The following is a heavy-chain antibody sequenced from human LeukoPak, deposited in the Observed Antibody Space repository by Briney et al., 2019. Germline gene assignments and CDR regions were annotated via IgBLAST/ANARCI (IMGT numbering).Heavy chain of an antibody. V-gene: IGHV4-34*01. D-gene: IGHD3-22*01. CDR2: INHSGST. CDR3: ARRLYDSSYYFDY. J-gene: IGHJ4*02. CDR1: GGSFSGYY. Sequence: SETLSLTCAVYGGSFSGYYWSWIRQPPGKGLEWIGEINHSGSTNYNPSLKSRVTISVDTSKNQFSLKLSSVTAADTAVYYCARRLYDSSYYFDYWGQGTLVTVSS.